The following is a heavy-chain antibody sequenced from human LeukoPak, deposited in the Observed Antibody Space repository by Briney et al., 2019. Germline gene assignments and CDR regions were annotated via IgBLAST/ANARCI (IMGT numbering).Heavy chain of an antibody. CDR2: IYPGDSDT. J-gene: IGHJ3*02. CDR1: GSTFITYW. V-gene: IGHV5-51*01. CDR3: ARPDDYGGKPAAFDI. Sequence: GESLKISCQASGSTFITYWIGWVRQLPGKGLEWMGIIYPGDSDTRYSPSFQGQVTISADKSISPAYLHWSSLKASDTAIYYCARPDDYGGKPAAFDIWGQGTLVTVSS. D-gene: IGHD4-23*01.